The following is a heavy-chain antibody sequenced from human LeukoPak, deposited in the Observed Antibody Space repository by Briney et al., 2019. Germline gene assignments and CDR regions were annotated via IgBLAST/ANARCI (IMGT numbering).Heavy chain of an antibody. V-gene: IGHV3-49*04. CDR1: GFTFGDYA. D-gene: IGHD2-2*01. Sequence: GGPLRLSCSTSGFTFGDYAMSWVRQAPGKGLEGVGFIQAMAYGGATKYAASVNGRFSMSRDDSQSIANLQMNDLKTEDTAVYYCTRAPHPRCSSSGCYLDYWGQGTLVTVSS. CDR3: TRAPHPRCSSSGCYLDY. CDR2: IQAMAYGGAT. J-gene: IGHJ4*02.